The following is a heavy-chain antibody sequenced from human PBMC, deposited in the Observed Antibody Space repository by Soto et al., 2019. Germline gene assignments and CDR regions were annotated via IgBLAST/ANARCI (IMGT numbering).Heavy chain of an antibody. Sequence: SETLSLTCTVSGGSISSYYWSWIRQPPGKGLEWIGYIYYSGSTNYNPSLKSRVTISVDTSKNQFSLKLSSVTAADTAVYYCARGDYGDYAFDIWGQGTMVTVSS. CDR2: IYYSGST. V-gene: IGHV4-59*01. J-gene: IGHJ3*02. D-gene: IGHD4-17*01. CDR1: GGSISSYY. CDR3: ARGDYGDYAFDI.